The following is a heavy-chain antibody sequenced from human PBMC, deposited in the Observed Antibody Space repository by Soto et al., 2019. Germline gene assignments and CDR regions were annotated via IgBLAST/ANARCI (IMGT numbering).Heavy chain of an antibody. V-gene: IGHV4-59*01. J-gene: IGHJ5*02. CDR3: ARVSPPGQAIFGVAYSPNWFDP. CDR2: IYHSGST. Sequence: SETLSLTCTVSGGSISSYFWSWIRQPPGKGLEWIGFIYHSGSTNYTPSLKSRVTISVDRSKKQFSLKLSSVTAADTAVYYCARVSPPGQAIFGVAYSPNWFDPWGQGTLVTVSS. CDR1: GGSISSYF. D-gene: IGHD3-3*01.